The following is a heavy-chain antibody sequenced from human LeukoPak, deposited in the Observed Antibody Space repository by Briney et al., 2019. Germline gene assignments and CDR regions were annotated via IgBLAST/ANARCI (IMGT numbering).Heavy chain of an antibody. D-gene: IGHD6-6*01. CDR2: ISGSGGST. V-gene: IGHV3-23*01. Sequence: PGGSLRLSCAASGFTFSNYAMSWVRRAPEKGLEWVSGISGSGGSTYYADSVRGRFTISRDSSKNTLYLQMNSLRAEDTAVYYCAKGQHSSSHYVGDYWGQGTLVTVSS. CDR3: AKGQHSSSHYVGDY. CDR1: GFTFSNYA. J-gene: IGHJ4*02.